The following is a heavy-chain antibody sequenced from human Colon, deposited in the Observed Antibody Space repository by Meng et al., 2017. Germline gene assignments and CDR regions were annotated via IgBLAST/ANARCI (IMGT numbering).Heavy chain of an antibody. CDR1: GFTVSSNY. CDR3: ARDLRSLWFELPRTRVDAFDI. J-gene: IGHJ3*02. Sequence: GGSLRLSCAASGFTVSSNYMSWVRQAPGKGLEWVSGINSGGSTYYADSVKGRFTISRDNSKNTLYLQMNSLRAEDTDVYYCARDLRSLWFELPRTRVDAFDIWGQGTMVTVSS. CDR2: INSGGST. D-gene: IGHD3-10*01. V-gene: IGHV3-66*02.